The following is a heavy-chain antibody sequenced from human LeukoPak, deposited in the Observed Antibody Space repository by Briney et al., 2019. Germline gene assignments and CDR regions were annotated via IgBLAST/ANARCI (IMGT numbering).Heavy chain of an antibody. J-gene: IGHJ3*02. CDR2: IYYSGTT. CDR1: GDSITNYW. V-gene: IGHV4-59*01. D-gene: IGHD3-10*01. CDR3: ARGYYPDAFDI. Sequence: PSETLSLTCTVSGDSITNYWWTWIRQPPGKELEWIGYIYYSGTTYYNPSLASRLTISIDTSKTQFSLKLGSVTAADTAVYYCARGYYPDAFDIWGQGTMVTVSS.